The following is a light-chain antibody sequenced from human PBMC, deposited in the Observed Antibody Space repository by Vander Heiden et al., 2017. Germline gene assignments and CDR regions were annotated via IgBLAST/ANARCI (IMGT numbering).Light chain of an antibody. J-gene: IGLJ1*01. CDR2: DVE. CDR3: SSYTTGGTFPYV. CDR1: SSDIGGYSY. V-gene: IGLV2-14*01. Sequence: SALTQSASVSGSPGLSRTTSSTGTSSDIGGYSYVSRYQRHPGKAPKLIIYDVESRPSGVSNRFSGSKSGKTASLTISGLQAEDEAEYYCSSYTTGGTFPYVFGAGTQVTVL.